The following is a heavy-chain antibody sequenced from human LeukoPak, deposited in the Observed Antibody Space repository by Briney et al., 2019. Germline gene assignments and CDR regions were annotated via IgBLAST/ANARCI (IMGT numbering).Heavy chain of an antibody. CDR1: GYTFTSYG. V-gene: IGHV1-18*01. D-gene: IGHD2-15*01. CDR3: ARVIAATPRSPGTP. CDR2: ISAYNGNT. Sequence: ASVKVSCKGSGYTFTSYGISWVRQAPGQGLECMGWISAYNGNTNYAQKLQGRVTMTTDTSTSTAYMELRSLRSDDTAVYYCARVIAATPRSPGTPWGQGTLVTVSS. J-gene: IGHJ5*02.